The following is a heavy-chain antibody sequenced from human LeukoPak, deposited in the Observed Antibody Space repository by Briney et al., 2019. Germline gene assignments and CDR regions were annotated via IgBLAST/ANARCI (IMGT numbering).Heavy chain of an antibody. V-gene: IGHV5-51*01. Sequence: VESLKISCKGSGYSFASYWIGWVRQMPGKGLEWMRIIYPRDSDPIYSLSFQGQVTISADKSISTAYLQWSSLKASDTAMYYCARSVGLGELSVYNFDYWGQGTLVTVSS. D-gene: IGHD3-16*02. CDR3: ARSVGLGELSVYNFDY. CDR1: GYSFASYW. J-gene: IGHJ4*02. CDR2: IYPRDSDP.